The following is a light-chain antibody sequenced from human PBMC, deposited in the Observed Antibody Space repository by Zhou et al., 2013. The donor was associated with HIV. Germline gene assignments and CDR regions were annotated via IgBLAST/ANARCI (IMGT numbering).Light chain of an antibody. J-gene: IGKJ2*01. V-gene: IGKV2-28*01. CDR2: LGT. Sequence: DILMTQSAVSMSVSPGEPASISCTSSQSLLHKNGNTYLDWYLQKPGQPPQLLIYLGTSRASGVPDRFSGGGSGTDFTLTISRVEPEDVGDYYCMQAVQIPHTFGPGPSCTSN. CDR1: QSLLHKNGNTY. CDR3: MQAVQIPHT.